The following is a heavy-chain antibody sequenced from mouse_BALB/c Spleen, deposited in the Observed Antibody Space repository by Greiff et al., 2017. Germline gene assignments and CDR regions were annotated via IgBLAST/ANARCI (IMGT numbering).Heavy chain of an antibody. CDR2: IYPGNSDT. Sequence: EVQLQQSGTVLARPGASVKMSCKASGYTFTSYWMHWVKQRPGQGLEWIGAIYPGNSDTSYNQKFKGKAKLAAVTSTSTAYMELSSLTNEDSAVYYCTRGYDGYAMDYWGQGTSVTVSS. CDR3: TRGYDGYAMDY. D-gene: IGHD2-14*01. CDR1: GYTFTSYW. V-gene: IGHV1-5*01. J-gene: IGHJ4*01.